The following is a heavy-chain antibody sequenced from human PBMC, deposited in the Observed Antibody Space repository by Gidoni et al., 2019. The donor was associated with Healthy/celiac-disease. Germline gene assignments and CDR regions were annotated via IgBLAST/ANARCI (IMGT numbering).Heavy chain of an antibody. CDR2: IRSKAYGVTT. CDR3: TRGAGWELLGLDY. D-gene: IGHD1-26*01. J-gene: IGHJ4*02. V-gene: IGHV3-49*05. CDR1: GFTFGDYA. Sequence: EVQMVESGGGLVKPGRYRRISCTASGFTFGDYAMSWFRQAPGKGLEWLGFIRSKAYGVTTEYAASVKGRFTISRDDSKSIAYLQMNSLKTEDTAVYYCTRGAGWELLGLDYWGQGTLVTVSS.